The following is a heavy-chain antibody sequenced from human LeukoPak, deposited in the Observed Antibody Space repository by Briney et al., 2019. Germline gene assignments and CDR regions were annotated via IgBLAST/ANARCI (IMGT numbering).Heavy chain of an antibody. J-gene: IGHJ4*02. CDR2: ISGSGGST. Sequence: GGSLRLSCAASGFTFSSYAMSWVRQAPGKGLEWVSAISGSGGSTYYADSVKGRFTISRDNAKNSLFLQMNSLRVEDTAVYYCAKLAKYFYGSETYYFFEHWGQGTPVTASS. CDR3: AKLAKYFYGSETYYFFEH. CDR1: GFTFSSYA. V-gene: IGHV3-23*01. D-gene: IGHD3-10*01.